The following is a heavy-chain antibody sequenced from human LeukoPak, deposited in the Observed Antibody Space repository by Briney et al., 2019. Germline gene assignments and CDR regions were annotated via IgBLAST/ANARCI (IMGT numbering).Heavy chain of an antibody. J-gene: IGHJ4*02. V-gene: IGHV3-9*01. CDR2: ISWNSGSI. CDR3: AKFSYDSSGYDFDY. D-gene: IGHD3-22*01. Sequence: PGRSLRLSCAASGSTLIIYPFHWVGKPQGKALEWVSGISWNSGSIGYADSVKGRFTISRDNAKNSLYLQMNSLRAEDTALYYCAKFSYDSSGYDFDYWGQGTLVTVSS. CDR1: GSTLIIYP.